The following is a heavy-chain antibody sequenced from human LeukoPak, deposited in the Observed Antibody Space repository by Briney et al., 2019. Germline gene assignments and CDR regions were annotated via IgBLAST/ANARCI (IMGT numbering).Heavy chain of an antibody. CDR1: GFTFSDYY. CDR3: ARKYCSDGSCYLYFQH. Sequence: GGSLRLSCAASGFTFSDYYMSWIRQAPGKGLEWVSYISSSGSTIYYADSVKGRFTVSRDNAKNSLYLQMNSLRAEDTAVYYCARKYCSDGSCYLYFQHWGQGTLVTVSS. V-gene: IGHV3-11*04. D-gene: IGHD2-15*01. J-gene: IGHJ1*01. CDR2: ISSSGSTI.